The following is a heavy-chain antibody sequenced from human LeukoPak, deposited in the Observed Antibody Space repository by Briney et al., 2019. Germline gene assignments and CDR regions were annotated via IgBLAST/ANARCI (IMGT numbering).Heavy chain of an antibody. Sequence: SETLSLTCTVSGGSISSSSYYWGWIRQPPGKGLEWIGSIYYSGSTYYNPSLKSRVTISVDTSKNQFSLKLSSVTAADTAVYYCARVPSFDCSSTSCQEAYYYYYYYMDVWGKGTTVTVSS. J-gene: IGHJ6*03. D-gene: IGHD2-2*01. CDR2: IYYSGST. V-gene: IGHV4-39*01. CDR1: GGSISSSSYY. CDR3: ARVPSFDCSSTSCQEAYYYYYYYMDV.